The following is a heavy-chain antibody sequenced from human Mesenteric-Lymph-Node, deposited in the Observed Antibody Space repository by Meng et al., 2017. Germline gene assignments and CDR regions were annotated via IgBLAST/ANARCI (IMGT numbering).Heavy chain of an antibody. V-gene: IGHV3-7*01. CDR1: GFTFTSYW. J-gene: IGHJ4*02. Sequence: GESLKISCAASGFTFTSYWMSWVRQAPGKGLEWVANIKQDGSEKSCVDSVKGRFTISRDNAKNSLYLQMNSLRAEDTAVYYCARGSSSGLRNFDYWGQGTLVTVSS. CDR3: ARGSSSGLRNFDY. D-gene: IGHD6-13*01. CDR2: IKQDGSEK.